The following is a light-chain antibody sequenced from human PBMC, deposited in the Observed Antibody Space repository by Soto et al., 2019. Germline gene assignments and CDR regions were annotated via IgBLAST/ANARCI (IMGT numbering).Light chain of an antibody. CDR1: QTIIGY. V-gene: IGKV1-39*01. J-gene: IGKJ1*01. CDR3: QQSYTTPRT. CDR2: AAS. Sequence: DIQMTQSPSSLSASLGDSVTITCRASQTIIGYLNWYQQKPGKAPRLLINAASNLQSGVPSRFRGSGSETDFTLTITSLQPEDFATYYCQQSYTTPRTFGQGTKVEIQ.